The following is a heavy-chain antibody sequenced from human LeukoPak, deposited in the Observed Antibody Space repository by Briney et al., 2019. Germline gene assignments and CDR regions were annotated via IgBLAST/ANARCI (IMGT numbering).Heavy chain of an antibody. D-gene: IGHD4-17*01. Sequence: GGSLRLSCAASGFTFSSYAINWVRRAPGKGLEWVSAISGSGGSTYYADSVKGRFTISRDNSKNTLYLEMNSLRAEGTAVYYCAKAVTYGDYGWFDPWGQGTLVTVSS. V-gene: IGHV3-23*01. CDR1: GFTFSSYA. J-gene: IGHJ5*02. CDR3: AKAVTYGDYGWFDP. CDR2: ISGSGGST.